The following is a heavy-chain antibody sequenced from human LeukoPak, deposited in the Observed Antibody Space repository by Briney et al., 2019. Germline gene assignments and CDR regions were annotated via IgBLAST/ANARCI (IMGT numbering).Heavy chain of an antibody. CDR1: VGSISGRNW. Sequence: SGTLSLTRAVSVGSISGRNWWSWVRQPPGKGLEWIGEIQHSGNTNSNPSLKSRVTISIDKSKNQFSLKLSSVTAADTAVYYCAHVLEVAWGGMDVWGQGTTVTVSS. J-gene: IGHJ6*02. CDR3: AHVLEVAWGGMDV. V-gene: IGHV4-4*02. D-gene: IGHD7-27*01. CDR2: IQHSGNT.